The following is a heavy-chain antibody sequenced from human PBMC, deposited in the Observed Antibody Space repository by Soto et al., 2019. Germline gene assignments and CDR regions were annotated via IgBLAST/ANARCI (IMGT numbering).Heavy chain of an antibody. CDR3: ARDSSGWSNYLDY. CDR1: GYTFTSYG. J-gene: IGHJ4*02. Sequence: QVQLVQSGAEVKKPGASVKVSCKASGYTFTSYGVSWVRQAPGQGLEWMGWISAYNGNTNYAQKFQGRVTMTTDTXTSTVYMELRSLRSDDTAVYYCARDSSGWSNYLDYWGQGTLVTVSS. V-gene: IGHV1-18*01. D-gene: IGHD6-19*01. CDR2: ISAYNGNT.